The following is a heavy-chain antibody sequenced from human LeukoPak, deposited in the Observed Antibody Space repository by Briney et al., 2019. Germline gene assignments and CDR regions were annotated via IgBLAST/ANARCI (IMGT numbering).Heavy chain of an antibody. Sequence: PGGSLRLPCAASGFTFSSYWMSWVRQAPGKGLEWVANIKQDGSDKYYVESVKGRFTISRDNAQNSLYLQMNSLRAEDTAVYYCARNRDGYNKWYDPWGQGTLVTVSS. CDR1: GFTFSSYW. D-gene: IGHD5-24*01. V-gene: IGHV3-7*01. J-gene: IGHJ5*02. CDR3: ARNRDGYNKWYDP. CDR2: IKQDGSDK.